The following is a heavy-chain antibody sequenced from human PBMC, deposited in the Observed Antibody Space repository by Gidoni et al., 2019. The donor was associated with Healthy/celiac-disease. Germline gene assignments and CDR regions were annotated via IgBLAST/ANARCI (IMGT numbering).Heavy chain of an antibody. CDR1: GFTFSSYG. CDR3: AKGSIVVVTAIGSY. V-gene: IGHV3-30*18. D-gene: IGHD2-21*02. Sequence: QVQLVESGGGVVQPGRSLSLSCAASGFTFSSYGMHWVRQAPGKGLEWVAVISYDGSNKYYADSVKGRFTISRDNSKNTLYLQMNSLRAEDTAVYYCAKGSIVVVTAIGSYWGQGTLVTVSS. J-gene: IGHJ4*02. CDR2: ISYDGSNK.